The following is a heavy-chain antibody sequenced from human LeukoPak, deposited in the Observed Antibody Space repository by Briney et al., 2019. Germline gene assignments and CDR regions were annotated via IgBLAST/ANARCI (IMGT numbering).Heavy chain of an antibody. J-gene: IGHJ4*02. D-gene: IGHD5-18*01. CDR2: IYYSGST. V-gene: IGHV4-39*07. CDR1: GGSGSTTSYF. Sequence: SETLSLTCTVSGGSGSTTSYFWAWIRQPPGKGLEWIGSIYYSGSTYYNPSLKSRVTISVDTSKNQFSLKLSSVTAADTAVYYCAREGGVQLWIYDYWGQGTLVTVSS. CDR3: AREGGVQLWIYDY.